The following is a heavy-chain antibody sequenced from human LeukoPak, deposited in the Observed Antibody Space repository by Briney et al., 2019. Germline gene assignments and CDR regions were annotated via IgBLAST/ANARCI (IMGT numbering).Heavy chain of an antibody. CDR2: IYPGDSDT. CDR1: GYSFTSYW. V-gene: IGHV5-51*01. J-gene: IGHJ6*02. D-gene: IGHD2-21*02. CDR3: ARQKRGDYNGDLPLYGMDV. Sequence: GESLKISCKGSGYSFTSYWIGWVRQMPGKGLEWMGIIYPGDSDTRYSPSFQGQVTISADKSISTAYLQWSSLKASDTAMYYCARQKRGDYNGDLPLYGMDVWGQGTTVTVSS.